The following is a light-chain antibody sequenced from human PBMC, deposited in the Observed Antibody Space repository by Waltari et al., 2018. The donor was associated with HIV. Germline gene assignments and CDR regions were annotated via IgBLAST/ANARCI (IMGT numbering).Light chain of an antibody. Sequence: QSVLTQPPSASGTPGQRVVISCSGSDSNIGSNTITWFQQLPGPAPKVLVYSDDHRPSGVPDRFSGSKSGTSASLAISGVQSEDEADYYCAAWDDSLNAYVFGSGTKVTVL. CDR1: DSNIGSNT. CDR3: AAWDDSLNAYV. J-gene: IGLJ1*01. V-gene: IGLV1-44*01. CDR2: SDD.